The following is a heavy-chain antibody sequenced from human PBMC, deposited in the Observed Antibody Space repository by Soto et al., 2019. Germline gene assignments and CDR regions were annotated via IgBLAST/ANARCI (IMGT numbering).Heavy chain of an antibody. D-gene: IGHD3-3*01. CDR2: INHTGGT. CDR3: ATRITVFGLLIPPFDP. CDR1: GGSVNVYY. V-gene: IGHV4-34*01. Sequence: SETLSLTCAVYGGSVNVYYWNWMRQPPGKGLEWIGEINHTGGTHYNPSLKSRVTMSVDTSKNQFSLRLSSVTAADTAIYYCATRITVFGLLIPPFDPWGQGTQVTVSS. J-gene: IGHJ5*02.